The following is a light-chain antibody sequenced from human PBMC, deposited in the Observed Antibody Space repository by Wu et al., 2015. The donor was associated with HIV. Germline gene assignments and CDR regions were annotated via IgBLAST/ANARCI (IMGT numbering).Light chain of an antibody. CDR1: QSVSSNS. Sequence: EIVLTQSPATLSLSPGERATLSCGASQSVSSNSLAWYQQKPGLAPRLLIYDASGRATGIPDRFSGSGSGTDFTLTISRLEPEDFAVYYCQQYGGSRSGLRFGG. CDR2: DAS. CDR3: QQYGGSRSGLR. V-gene: IGKV3D-20*01. J-gene: IGKJ4*01.